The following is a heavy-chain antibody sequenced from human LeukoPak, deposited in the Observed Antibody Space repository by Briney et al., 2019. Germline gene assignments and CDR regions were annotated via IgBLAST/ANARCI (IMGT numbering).Heavy chain of an antibody. CDR3: AREDSYCSGGSCYSCYYYYYYMDV. CDR1: GGSFSGYY. Sequence: PSETLSLTCAVYGGSFSGYYWSWIRQPAGKGLEWIGRIYTSGSTNYNPSLKSRVTISVDKSKNQFSLKLSSVTAADTAVYYCAREDSYCSGGSCYSCYYYYYYMDVWGKGTTVTVSS. CDR2: IYTSGST. J-gene: IGHJ6*03. D-gene: IGHD2-15*01. V-gene: IGHV4-4*07.